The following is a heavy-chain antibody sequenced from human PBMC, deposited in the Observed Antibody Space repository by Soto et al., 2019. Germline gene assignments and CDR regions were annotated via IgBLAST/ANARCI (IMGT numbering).Heavy chain of an antibody. D-gene: IGHD2-2*02. Sequence: SETLSHTHPFYDGYCICYYWSWLRPHPGKGLEWIGEINHSGSTNYNPSLKSRVTISVDTSKNQFSLKLSSVTAADTAVYYCARGPDIVVVPAAIGGAFDIWGQGTMVTVS. CDR1: DGYCICYY. CDR2: INHSGST. V-gene: IGHV4-34*01. J-gene: IGHJ3*02. CDR3: ARGPDIVVVPAAIGGAFDI.